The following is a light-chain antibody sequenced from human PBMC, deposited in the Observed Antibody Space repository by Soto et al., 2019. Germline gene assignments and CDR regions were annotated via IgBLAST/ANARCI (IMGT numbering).Light chain of an antibody. J-gene: IGKJ4*01. CDR1: RSIHNS. CDR3: QQRRYSVT. V-gene: IGKV3-11*01. CDR2: YAS. Sequence: EVVLTQSPAILSLSLGERDTLSCRASRSIHNSLAWYQHRPGQAPRLLIYYASDRATGIPARFSGSGSGTDFTLTISSLEAEDFAVYYCQQRRYSVTFGGGTKVEIK.